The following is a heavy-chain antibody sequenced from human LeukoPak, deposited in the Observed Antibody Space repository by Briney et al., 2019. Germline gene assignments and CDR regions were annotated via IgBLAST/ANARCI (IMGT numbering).Heavy chain of an antibody. D-gene: IGHD1-26*01. V-gene: IGHV4-59*08. CDR1: GGSINSYY. J-gene: IGHJ6*02. CDR3: ARHGIAGANTYYFGVDV. CDR2: IHNSGST. Sequence: SSETLSLTCTVSGGSINSYYWSWIRQPPGKGLEWIGYIHNSGSTSSNPSLKSRITMSVDTSKNQLFLRVTSVTAADTAVYYCARHGIAGANTYYFGVDVWGQGTTVTVSS.